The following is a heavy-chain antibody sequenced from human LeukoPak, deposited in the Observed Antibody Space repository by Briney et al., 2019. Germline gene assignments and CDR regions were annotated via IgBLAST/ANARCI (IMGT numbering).Heavy chain of an antibody. D-gene: IGHD3-22*01. Sequence: PGGSLRLSCAASGLTFSSYSMNWVRQAPGKGLEWVSYISSSSSTIYYADSVKGRFTISRDNAKNSLYLQMNSLRAEDTAVYYCARDDYYDSSGYYTGGAFDIWGQGTMVTVSS. CDR3: ARDDYYDSSGYYTGGAFDI. J-gene: IGHJ3*02. V-gene: IGHV3-48*04. CDR1: GLTFSSYS. CDR2: ISSSSSTI.